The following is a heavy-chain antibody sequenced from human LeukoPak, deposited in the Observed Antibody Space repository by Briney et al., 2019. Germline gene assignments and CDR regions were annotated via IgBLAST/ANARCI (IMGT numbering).Heavy chain of an antibody. V-gene: IGHV4-39*01. D-gene: IGHD1-1*01. CDR3: ARRALQPGHYFDY. CDR2: IYYSGST. Sequence: SETLSLTCTVSGGSISSSSYYWGWIRQPPGKGLEWIGSIYYSGSTYYNPSLKSRVTISVDTSKNQFSLKLSSVTAADTAVYYCARRALQPGHYFDYWGQGTLVTVSS. J-gene: IGHJ4*02. CDR1: GGSISSSSYY.